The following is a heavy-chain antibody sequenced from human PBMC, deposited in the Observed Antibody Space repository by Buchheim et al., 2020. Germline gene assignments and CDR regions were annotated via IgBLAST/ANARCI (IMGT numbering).Heavy chain of an antibody. J-gene: IGHJ3*02. CDR3: YGYSYGDDACDI. CDR2: IYYSGST. V-gene: IGHV4-39*01. CDR1: GGSISSSSYY. Sequence: QLQLQESGPGLVKPSETLSLTCTVSGGSISSSSYYWGWVRQPPGNGLEWIGGIYYSGSTYYNPSLKSRVTISVDTSKNQFSLQLSSVTAADTAVYYCYGYSYGDDACDIWGQGT. D-gene: IGHD5-18*01.